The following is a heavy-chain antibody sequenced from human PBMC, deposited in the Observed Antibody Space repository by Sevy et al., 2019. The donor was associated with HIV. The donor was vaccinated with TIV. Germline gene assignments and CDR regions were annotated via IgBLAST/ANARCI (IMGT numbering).Heavy chain of an antibody. CDR3: ARDWPAYYYDSSVYQVYGMDV. V-gene: IGHV4-61*01. J-gene: IGHJ6*02. D-gene: IGHD3-22*01. Sequence: SETLSLTCTVSGGSVSSGSYYWSWIRQPPGKGLEWIGYIYYSGSTNYNPSLKSRVTISVDTSKNQFSLKLSSVTAADTAVYYCARDWPAYYYDSSVYQVYGMDVWGQGTTVTVSS. CDR1: GGSVSSGSYY. CDR2: IYYSGST.